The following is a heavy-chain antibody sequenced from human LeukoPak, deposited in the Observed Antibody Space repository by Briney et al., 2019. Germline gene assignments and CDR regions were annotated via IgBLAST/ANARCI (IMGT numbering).Heavy chain of an antibody. CDR1: GGSISYYY. D-gene: IGHD6-19*01. CDR2: THYSGST. V-gene: IGHV4-59*08. J-gene: IGHJ4*02. Sequence: SETLSLTCTVSGGSISYYYWTWIRRPPGKGPEWIGYTHYSGSTNYNPSLKSRVTISVDTSKNQFSLKLSSVTAADTAVYYCASESVALAGIDYWGQGTLVTVSS. CDR3: ASESVALAGIDY.